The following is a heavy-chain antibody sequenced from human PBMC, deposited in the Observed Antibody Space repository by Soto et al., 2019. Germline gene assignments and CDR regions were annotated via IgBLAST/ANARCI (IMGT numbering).Heavy chain of an antibody. D-gene: IGHD1-1*01. Sequence: QVQLQESGPGLVKPSGTLSLTCTVSGGSISSSNWWSWVRQTPGKGLEWIAEIYHSGNSNYNPSLRSRVTNSVVKSKNQFSLNLSPVTAADTAIYYCARLKTTPNDAFDIWGQGAMVTVSS. CDR3: ARLKTTPNDAFDI. CDR1: GGSISSSNW. J-gene: IGHJ3*02. CDR2: IYHSGNS. V-gene: IGHV4-4*02.